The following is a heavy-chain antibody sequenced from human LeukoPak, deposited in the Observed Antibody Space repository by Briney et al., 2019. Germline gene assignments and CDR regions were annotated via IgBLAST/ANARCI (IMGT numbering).Heavy chain of an antibody. D-gene: IGHD3-3*01. CDR2: IIPMFGTS. Sequence: SVKVSCKASGGTFINYAISWVRQAPGQGVEWMGGIIPMFGTSNYAQRFQGRVTISADESTTTAYLELSSLRSDDTAIYYCARHEYNIYDLGIGWFDPWGQGTLVTVSS. CDR3: ARHEYNIYDLGIGWFDP. J-gene: IGHJ5*02. CDR1: GGTFINYA. V-gene: IGHV1-69*13.